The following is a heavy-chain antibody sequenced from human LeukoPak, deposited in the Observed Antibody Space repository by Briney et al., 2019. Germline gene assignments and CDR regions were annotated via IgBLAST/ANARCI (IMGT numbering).Heavy chain of an antibody. J-gene: IGHJ3*02. Sequence: GGSLRLSCAASGFTFSSYSMNWVRQAPGKGLEWVGRIRNRAKSYTTQYAPSVKDRFTISRDDSRNSLYLQMNSLKTEDTAVYFCARVGDYYDSRGYSTDAFDMWGQGTMVTVSS. CDR2: IRNRAKSYTT. CDR3: ARVGDYYDSRGYSTDAFDM. D-gene: IGHD3-22*01. CDR1: GFTFSSYS. V-gene: IGHV3-72*01.